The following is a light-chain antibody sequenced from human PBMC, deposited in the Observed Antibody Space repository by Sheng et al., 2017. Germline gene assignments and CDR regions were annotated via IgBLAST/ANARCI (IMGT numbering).Light chain of an antibody. V-gene: IGKV3-11*01. J-gene: IGKJ4*01. Sequence: EIVLMQSPGALSLSPGERATLSCRASQSVSTYLAWYQHKPGQAPRLLIYDASNRATGTPARFSGSGSGTDFTLTISSLEPEDFAVYYCQQRSNWPLTFGGGTKVEIK. CDR2: DAS. CDR3: QQRSNWPLT. CDR1: QSVSTY.